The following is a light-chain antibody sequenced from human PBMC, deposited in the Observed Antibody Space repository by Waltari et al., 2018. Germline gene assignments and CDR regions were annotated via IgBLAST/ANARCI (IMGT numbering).Light chain of an antibody. V-gene: IGKV3-20*01. J-gene: IGKJ4*01. Sequence: EIVLTQSPGTLSLSPGDGASLSCRASQNVHNNYLAWYQQRPGQAPRLLIYGASSRATGITDRFSGSGSGTDFTLSISRLEPEDFAVYYCQQYGASPTFGGGTKVEMK. CDR3: QQYGASPT. CDR1: QNVHNNY. CDR2: GAS.